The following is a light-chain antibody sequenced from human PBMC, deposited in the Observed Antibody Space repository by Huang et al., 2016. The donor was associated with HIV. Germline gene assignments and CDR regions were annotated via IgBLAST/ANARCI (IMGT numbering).Light chain of an antibody. CDR1: QSVSSN. CDR2: GAS. Sequence: EIVMTQSPATLSVSPGERGTLSCRASQSVSSNLAWYQQKPGQAPRLLIYGASTRATGVPARFSGSGSGTEFTLTISSLQSEDFAVYYCQQYNNWPLTFGGGTKVGIK. V-gene: IGKV3-15*01. J-gene: IGKJ4*01. CDR3: QQYNNWPLT.